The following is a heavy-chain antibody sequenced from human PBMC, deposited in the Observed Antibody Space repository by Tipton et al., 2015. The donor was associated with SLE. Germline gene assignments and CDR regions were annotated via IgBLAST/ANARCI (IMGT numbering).Heavy chain of an antibody. J-gene: IGHJ4*02. CDR3: ASKGGSGSYYPN. CDR2: IYYSGGI. D-gene: IGHD3-10*01. V-gene: IGHV4-39*07. CDR1: GGSLSSSSYY. Sequence: TLSLTCSVSGGSLSSSSYYWGWIRQLPGKGLEWIGNIYYSGGIYYNPSLMSRITISVDTSKNQYSLKLSSVTAADTAVYFCASKGGSGSYYPNWDQGTLVTVSS.